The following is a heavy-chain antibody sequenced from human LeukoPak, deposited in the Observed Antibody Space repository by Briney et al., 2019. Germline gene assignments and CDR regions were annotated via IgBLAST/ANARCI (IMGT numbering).Heavy chain of an antibody. J-gene: IGHJ3*02. CDR1: GGSISSYY. Sequence: PSETLSLTCTVSGGSISSYYWSWIRQPPGKGLEWIEYIYNSGSTNYNSSLKSRVTISVDKSKNQFSLKLSSVTAADTAVYYCARGRDAFDIWGQGTMVTVSS. CDR2: IYNSGST. CDR3: ARGRDAFDI. V-gene: IGHV4-59*01.